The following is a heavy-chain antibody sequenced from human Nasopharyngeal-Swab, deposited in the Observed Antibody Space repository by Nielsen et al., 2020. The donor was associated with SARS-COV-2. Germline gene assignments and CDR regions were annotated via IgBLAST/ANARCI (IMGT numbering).Heavy chain of an antibody. D-gene: IGHD6-13*01. CDR3: ARELSGIAAVAYYYYGMDV. CDR1: GFTFDDYA. CDR2: ISWNSGSI. V-gene: IGHV3-9*01. J-gene: IGHJ6*02. Sequence: GGSLRLSCAASGFTFDDYAMHWVRQAPGKGLEWVSGISWNSGSIGYADSVKGRFTISRDNAKNSLYLQMNSLRAEDTAVYYCARELSGIAAVAYYYYGMDVWGQGTTVTVSS.